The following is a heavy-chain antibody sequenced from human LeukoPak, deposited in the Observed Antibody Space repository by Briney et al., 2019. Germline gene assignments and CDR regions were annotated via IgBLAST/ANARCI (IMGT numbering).Heavy chain of an antibody. V-gene: IGHV4-59*01. CDR1: GGSISSYY. CDR3: ARGHYDYVWGSYRPFPAFDY. Sequence: SETLSLTCTVSGGSISSYYWSWIRQPPGKGLEWIGYIYYSGSTNYNPSLKSRVTISVDTSKNQFSLKLSSVTAEDTAVYYCARGHYDYVWGSYRPFPAFDYWGQGTLVTVSS. CDR2: IYYSGST. D-gene: IGHD3-16*02. J-gene: IGHJ4*02.